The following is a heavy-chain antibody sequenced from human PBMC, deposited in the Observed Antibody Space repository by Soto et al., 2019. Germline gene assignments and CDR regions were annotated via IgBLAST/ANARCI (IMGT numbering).Heavy chain of an antibody. CDR3: ARDSSGSYPRNWFDP. V-gene: IGHV1-2*02. Sequence: GASVKVSCKASGYTFTGYYMHWVRQAPGQGLEWMGWINPNSGGTNYAQNLQGRVTMTRDTSISTAYMELSRLRSDDTAVYYCARDSSGSYPRNWFDPWGQGTLVTVSS. CDR2: INPNSGGT. J-gene: IGHJ5*02. D-gene: IGHD1-26*01. CDR1: GYTFTGYY.